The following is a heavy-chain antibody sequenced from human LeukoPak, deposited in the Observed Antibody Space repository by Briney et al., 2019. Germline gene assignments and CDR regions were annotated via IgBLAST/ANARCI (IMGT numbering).Heavy chain of an antibody. D-gene: IGHD6-19*01. CDR1: GFTFNRNA. CDR3: VRRGDASSGWGDHDF. V-gene: IGHV3-23*01. CDR2: IGGSGDKT. J-gene: IGHJ4*02. Sequence: GSLRLSCAASGFTFNRNAISWVRQAPGKGLEWVSAIGGSGDKTFYADSAKGRFTISRDNSKNMVHLQMNSLTGEDTALYYCVRRGDASSGWGDHDFWGQGALVTVSS.